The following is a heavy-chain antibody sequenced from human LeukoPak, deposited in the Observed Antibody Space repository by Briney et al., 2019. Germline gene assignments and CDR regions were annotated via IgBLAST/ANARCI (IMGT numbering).Heavy chain of an antibody. J-gene: IGHJ5*02. Sequence: GGSLRLSCAACGFTFSSYSMNWVRQAPGKGLEWVSYISSSSSTIYYADSVKGRFTISRDNAKNSLYLQMNSLRAEDTAVYYCARDSTRVTIFAAGFDPWGQGTLVTVSS. CDR1: GFTFSSYS. D-gene: IGHD3-3*01. CDR3: ARDSTRVTIFAAGFDP. V-gene: IGHV3-48*01. CDR2: ISSSSSTI.